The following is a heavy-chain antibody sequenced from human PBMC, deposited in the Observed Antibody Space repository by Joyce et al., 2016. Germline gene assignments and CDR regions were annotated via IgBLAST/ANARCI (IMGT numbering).Heavy chain of an antibody. CDR2: IYYSGST. Sequence: QLQLQESGPGLMKPSETLSLTCTVSGGSISSSSYYWGWIRQPPGKGLDWIGNIYYSGSTYYNPSLNSRVTISVDTSKNQFSLKLSSVTAADTAMYYCTRDGFLEWLGDDYWGQGTLVTVSS. CDR1: GGSISSSSYY. D-gene: IGHD3-3*01. CDR3: TRDGFLEWLGDDY. J-gene: IGHJ4*02. V-gene: IGHV4-39*07.